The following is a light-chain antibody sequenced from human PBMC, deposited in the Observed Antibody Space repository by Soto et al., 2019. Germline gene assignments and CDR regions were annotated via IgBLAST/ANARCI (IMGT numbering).Light chain of an antibody. CDR3: QQRSNWPPWT. CDR2: DAS. V-gene: IGKV3-11*01. J-gene: IGKJ2*02. Sequence: EIVLTQSPATLSLSPGERATLSCRASQSISRYLAWYQHKPGQAPRLLIYDASNRATGIPARFSGSGSGTDFTLTISSLEPEDFAIYYCQQRSNWPPWTFGQGTKLEIK. CDR1: QSISRY.